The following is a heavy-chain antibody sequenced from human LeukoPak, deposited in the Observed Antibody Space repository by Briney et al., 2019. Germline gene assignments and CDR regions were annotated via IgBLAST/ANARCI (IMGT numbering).Heavy chain of an antibody. CDR2: IRSKAFGETA. CDR1: GFTFGDYA. CDR3: TRDRGSSTLGDY. D-gene: IGHD7-27*01. V-gene: IGHV3-49*04. J-gene: IGHJ4*02. Sequence: GGSLRLSCTVSGFTFGDYAINWVRQAPGKGLEWVGYIRSKAFGETAEYAASVKGRFTISRDDSKSIAYLQMNSLKTEDTAVYYCTRDRGSSTLGDYWGQGTLVTVSS.